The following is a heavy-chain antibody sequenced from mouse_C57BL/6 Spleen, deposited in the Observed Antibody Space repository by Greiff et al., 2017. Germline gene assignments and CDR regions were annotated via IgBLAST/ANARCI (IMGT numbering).Heavy chain of an antibody. J-gene: IGHJ2*01. D-gene: IGHD1-1*01. V-gene: IGHV1-62-2*01. CDR3: AREGITTVWFDY. Sequence: QVQLQQSGAELVKPGASVKLSCKASGYTFTEYTIHWVKQRSGQGLEWIGWFYPGSGSIKYNEKFKDKATLTADKSSSTGYMELSRMTSEDSAVYVCAREGITTVWFDYWGQGTTLTVSS. CDR1: GYTFTEYT. CDR2: FYPGSGSI.